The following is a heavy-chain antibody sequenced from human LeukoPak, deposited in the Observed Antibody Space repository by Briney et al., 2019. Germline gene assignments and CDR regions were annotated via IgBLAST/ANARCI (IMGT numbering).Heavy chain of an antibody. J-gene: IGHJ3*02. CDR2: INPSGGDI. Sequence: ASVKVSCKASGDTFIRSYMHWVRQAPGQGLEWMGIINPSGGDIRYAQKFQGRVTMTRDTSTSTVYLELRSLRSEDTAVYYCVRWDSSVGNAFDIWGQGTMITISS. CDR1: GDTFIRSY. V-gene: IGHV1-46*01. D-gene: IGHD3-22*01. CDR3: VRWDSSVGNAFDI.